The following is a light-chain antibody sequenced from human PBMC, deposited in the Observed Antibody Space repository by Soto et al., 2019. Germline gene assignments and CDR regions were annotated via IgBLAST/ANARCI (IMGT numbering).Light chain of an antibody. CDR1: QSVSSN. Sequence: IGMTQSPSILSLYTGERATLSCRASQSVSSNYLAWYQQKPPQAPRLLIFCASSRAPGIPARFSGSGSGTEYNLPISSLQYEDFAATFCYQYYDWLRLTFGGGTKVDI. J-gene: IGKJ4*01. CDR2: CAS. CDR3: YQYYDWLRLT. V-gene: IGKV3D-15*01.